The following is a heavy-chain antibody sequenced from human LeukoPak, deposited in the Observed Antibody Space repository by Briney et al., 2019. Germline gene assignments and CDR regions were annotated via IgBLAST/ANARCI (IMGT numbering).Heavy chain of an antibody. CDR3: ARDLDYGRGAGDH. CDR1: GFTFGSYA. D-gene: IGHD4/OR15-4a*01. J-gene: IGHJ4*02. V-gene: IGHV3-48*01. CDR2: ISGSGRTI. Sequence: GGSLRLSCAASGFTFGSYAFNWVRQAPGKGLECFSYISGSGRTILYADSVKGRFTISRDNARNSVYLQMDNLRAEDTAVYYCARDLDYGRGAGDHWGQGTQVTVSS.